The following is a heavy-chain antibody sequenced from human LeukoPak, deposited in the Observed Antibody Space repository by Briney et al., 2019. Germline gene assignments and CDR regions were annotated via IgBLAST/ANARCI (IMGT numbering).Heavy chain of an antibody. CDR2: MYNRGST. Sequence: SETLSLTCTVSGDSIGNYYWSWIRQSPGKELEWIGYMYNRGSTIYNPSLKSRVTISTDTSKNQFSLRLTSGTAADTAVYYCARAEKAVTGTLDSWGQGTLITVSS. CDR1: GDSIGNYY. J-gene: IGHJ4*02. CDR3: ARAEKAVTGTLDS. D-gene: IGHD6-19*01. V-gene: IGHV4-59*01.